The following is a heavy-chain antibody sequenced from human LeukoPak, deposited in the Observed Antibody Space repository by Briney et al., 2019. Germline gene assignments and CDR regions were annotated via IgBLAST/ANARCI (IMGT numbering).Heavy chain of an antibody. J-gene: IGHJ4*02. CDR3: AKGPDHDYIWGTYRYLDY. CDR1: GFTFNSYG. D-gene: IGHD3-16*02. Sequence: GGSLRLSCAASGFTFNSYGMHWVRQAPGERLEWVTFIRYDGSNKYYADSVKGRFTISRDNSKNTLYLQMNSLRAEDTAVYCCAKGPDHDYIWGTYRYLDYWGQGTLVTVSS. V-gene: IGHV3-30*02. CDR2: IRYDGSNK.